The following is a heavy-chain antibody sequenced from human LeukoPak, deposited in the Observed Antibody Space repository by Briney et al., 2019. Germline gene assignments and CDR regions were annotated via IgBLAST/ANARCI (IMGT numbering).Heavy chain of an antibody. CDR2: ISDSSDTI. CDR1: GFTFSSYA. V-gene: IGHV3-23*01. CDR3: ARDPPWFDP. Sequence: GGSLRLSCAASGFTFSSYAMSWVRQAPGKGLEWVSSISDSSDTIFYTDSVKGRFTISRDNSRNTLYLQMDSLRAEGTAIYYCARDPPWFDPWGQGTLVAVSS. J-gene: IGHJ5*02.